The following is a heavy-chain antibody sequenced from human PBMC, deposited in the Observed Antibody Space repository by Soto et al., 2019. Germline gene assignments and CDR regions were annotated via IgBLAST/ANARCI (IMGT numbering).Heavy chain of an antibody. CDR3: AKDIVAGRFVYYHYYGMEV. V-gene: IGHV3-43D*04. CDR1: VFTFDDYA. J-gene: IGHJ6*01. D-gene: IGHD6-19*01. Sequence: VGSLRLSCASSVFTFDDYAMHWVRQSPGKCLEWVSLISWDGGSTYYADSVKGRFTISRDNSKNSLYLQMNSLRAEDTALYYCAKDIVAGRFVYYHYYGMEVWGQGTTVIVS. CDR2: ISWDGGST.